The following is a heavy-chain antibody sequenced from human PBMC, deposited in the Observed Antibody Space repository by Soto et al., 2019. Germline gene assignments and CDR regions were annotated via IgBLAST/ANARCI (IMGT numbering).Heavy chain of an antibody. CDR1: GFTFSSYA. V-gene: IGHV3-23*01. J-gene: IGHJ4*02. CDR3: AKGNPYYYGAGSYLADY. D-gene: IGHD3-10*01. Sequence: EVQLLESGGGLVQPGGSLRLSCAASGFTFSSYAMSWVRQAPGKGLEWVSAISGSGGSTYYADSVKGRFTISRDNSKSTLYLQMNSLRAEDTAVYYCAKGNPYYYGAGSYLADYWGQGTLVTVSS. CDR2: ISGSGGST.